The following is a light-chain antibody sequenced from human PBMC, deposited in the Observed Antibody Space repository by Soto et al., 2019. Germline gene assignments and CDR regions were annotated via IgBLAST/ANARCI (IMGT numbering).Light chain of an antibody. CDR3: QQSYIPWT. CDR2: AAS. CDR1: QSISSY. J-gene: IGKJ1*01. Sequence: DIQMTQSPSSLSASVGDRVTITCRASQSISSYLNWYQQKPGKAPKLLIYAASSLQSGVPSRFSGSGSGTDFTLTISSLQPEDFATYYCQQSYIPWTFGQGTKVDIK. V-gene: IGKV1-39*01.